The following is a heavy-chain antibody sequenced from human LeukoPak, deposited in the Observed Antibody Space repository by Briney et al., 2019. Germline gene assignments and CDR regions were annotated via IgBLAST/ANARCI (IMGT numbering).Heavy chain of an antibody. CDR1: GGSISSYY. Sequence: SETLSLTCTVSGGSISSYYWSWIRQPPGKGLEWIGYIYYSGSANYNPPLKSRVTISVDTSKNQFSLKLSSVTAADTAVYYCARTYYDILTGYDAFDIWGQGTMVTVSS. D-gene: IGHD3-9*01. J-gene: IGHJ3*02. V-gene: IGHV4-59*08. CDR3: ARTYYDILTGYDAFDI. CDR2: IYYSGSA.